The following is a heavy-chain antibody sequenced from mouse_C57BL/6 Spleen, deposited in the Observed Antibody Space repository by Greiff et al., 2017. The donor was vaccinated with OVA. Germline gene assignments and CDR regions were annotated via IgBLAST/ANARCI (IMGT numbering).Heavy chain of an antibody. V-gene: IGHV1-64*01. Sequence: VQLQQPGAELVKPGASVKLSCKASGYTFTSYWMHWVKQRPGQGLEWIGMIHPNSGSTNYNEKFKGKATLTVDKSSSTAYMQLSSLTSEDSAVYYCARDGVNRAWFAYWGQGTLVTVSA. CDR2: IHPNSGST. CDR1: GYTFTSYW. D-gene: IGHD2-14*01. CDR3: ARDGVNRAWFAY. J-gene: IGHJ3*01.